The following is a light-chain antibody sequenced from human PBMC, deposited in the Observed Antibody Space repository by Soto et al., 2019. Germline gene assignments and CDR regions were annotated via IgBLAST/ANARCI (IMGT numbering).Light chain of an antibody. Sequence: EIVLTQSPATLSLSPGERATLSCRASQSVSSYLAWYQQKPGQAPRLLIYDASNRATVIPARFSGSGSGTDFTLTISSLGPEDFAVYYCQQRSNWPITFGQGTRLEIK. CDR1: QSVSSY. CDR2: DAS. J-gene: IGKJ5*01. CDR3: QQRSNWPIT. V-gene: IGKV3-11*01.